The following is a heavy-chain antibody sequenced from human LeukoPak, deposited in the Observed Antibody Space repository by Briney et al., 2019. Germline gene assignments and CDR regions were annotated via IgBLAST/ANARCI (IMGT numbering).Heavy chain of an antibody. V-gene: IGHV3-23*01. J-gene: IGHJ4*02. D-gene: IGHD3-22*01. CDR3: AKGMNAYYYDSSGY. CDR2: ISGSGGST. CDR1: GFTFNSYA. Sequence: GGSLRLSCAASGFTFNSYAMTWVRQAPGKGLEWVSAISGSGGSTNYADSAKGRFTISRDNSKNTLYMQMNSLRAEDTAIYYCAKGMNAYYYDSSGYWGQGTLVTVSS.